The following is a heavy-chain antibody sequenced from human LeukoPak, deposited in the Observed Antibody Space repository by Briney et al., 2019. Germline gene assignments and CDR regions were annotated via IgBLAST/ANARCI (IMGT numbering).Heavy chain of an antibody. CDR1: GGSISSYY. J-gene: IGHJ4*02. D-gene: IGHD3-22*01. V-gene: IGHV4-59*01. CDR3: ARARYYYDSSGYDKYYFDY. CDR2: IYYSGST. Sequence: KPSETLSLACTVSGGSISSYYWSWIRQPPGKGLEWIGYIYYSGSTNYNPSLKSRVTISVDTSKNQFSLKLSSVTAADTAVYYCARARYYYDSSGYDKYYFDYWGQGTLVTVSS.